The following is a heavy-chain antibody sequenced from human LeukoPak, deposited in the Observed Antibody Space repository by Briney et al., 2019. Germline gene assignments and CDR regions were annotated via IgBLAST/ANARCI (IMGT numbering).Heavy chain of an antibody. Sequence: GASVKVSCKASGYTFTDYHMHWVRQAPGQGLEWMGWINPNSGGRNYAQKFQGRVTMSGDTSISTVYMELTRLRSDDTAVYYCAREGAMVRGEPRYYNYYYMDVWGTGTTVTVS. CDR3: AREGAMVRGEPRYYNYYYMDV. D-gene: IGHD3-10*01. V-gene: IGHV1-2*02. CDR2: INPNSGGR. CDR1: GYTFTDYH. J-gene: IGHJ6*03.